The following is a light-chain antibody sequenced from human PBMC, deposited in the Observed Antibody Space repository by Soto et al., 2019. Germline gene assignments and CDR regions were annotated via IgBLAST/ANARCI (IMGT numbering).Light chain of an antibody. Sequence: QSALTQPASVSGSPGQSITISCTGTSSDIGGHNDVSWYQQHPGKAPKLLIYGVSNRPSGVSNRFSASKSGNTASLTISGLQAEDEANYFCSSFTTSYFYVFGPGTKLTVL. CDR3: SSFTTSYFYV. CDR1: SSDIGGHND. CDR2: GVS. J-gene: IGLJ1*01. V-gene: IGLV2-14*01.